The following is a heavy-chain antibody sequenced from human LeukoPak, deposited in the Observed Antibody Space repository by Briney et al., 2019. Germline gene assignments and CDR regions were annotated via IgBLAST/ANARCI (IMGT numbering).Heavy chain of an antibody. CDR1: GFTFSSYW. J-gene: IGHJ6*03. D-gene: IGHD3-3*01. Sequence: GGSLRLSCAASGFTFSSYWMSWVRQAPGKGLEWVANIKQDGSEKYYVDSVKGRFTISRDNAKNSLYLQMNSLRAEGTAVYYCARDDYDFWSGYVAYYYYYMDVWGKGTTVTVSS. V-gene: IGHV3-7*01. CDR3: ARDDYDFWSGYVAYYYYYMDV. CDR2: IKQDGSEK.